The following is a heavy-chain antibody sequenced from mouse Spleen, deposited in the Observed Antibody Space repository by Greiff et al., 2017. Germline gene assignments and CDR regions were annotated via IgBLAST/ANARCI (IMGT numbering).Heavy chain of an antibody. CDR1: GYPFTDYN. CDR2: INPNNGGT. J-gene: IGHJ2*01. Sequence: EVQLQQSGPELVKPGASVKIPCQASGYPFTDYNMDWVKQSHGKSLEWIGDINPNNGGTIYNQKFKGKATLTVDKSSSTAYMELRSLTSEDTAVYYCARGGYGADYWGQGTTLTVSS. D-gene: IGHD2-10*02. V-gene: IGHV1-18*01. CDR3: ARGGYGADY.